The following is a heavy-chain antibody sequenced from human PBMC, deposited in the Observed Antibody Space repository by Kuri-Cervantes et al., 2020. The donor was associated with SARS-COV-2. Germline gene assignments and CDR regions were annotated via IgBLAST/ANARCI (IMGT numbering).Heavy chain of an antibody. J-gene: IGHJ6*03. CDR3: ATVRVDTATHGAYYYYYMDV. V-gene: IGHV1-46*01. CDR1: GYTFTSYY. CDR2: IIPIFGTA. Sequence: ASVKVSCKASGYTFTSYYMHWVRQAPGQGLEWMGWIIPIFGTANYAQKFQGRVTMTEDTSTDTAYMELSSLRSEDTAVYYCATVRVDTATHGAYYYYYMDVWGKGTTVTVSS. D-gene: IGHD5-18*01.